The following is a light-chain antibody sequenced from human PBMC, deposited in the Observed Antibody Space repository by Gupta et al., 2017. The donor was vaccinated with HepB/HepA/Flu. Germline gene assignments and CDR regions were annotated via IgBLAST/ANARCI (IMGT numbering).Light chain of an antibody. CDR1: QTISNY. CDR2: LAS. CDR3: QHSYT. V-gene: IGKV1-39*01. Sequence: DRVTITCRASQTISNYLNWYQQKPGKDPKLLIYLASNLQSGVPSRFSGSGSGTDFTLTISSLQPEDSATYYCQHSYTFGQGTKLEIK. J-gene: IGKJ2*01.